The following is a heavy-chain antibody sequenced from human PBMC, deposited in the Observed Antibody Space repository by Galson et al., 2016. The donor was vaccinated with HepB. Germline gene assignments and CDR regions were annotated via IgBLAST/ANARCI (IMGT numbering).Heavy chain of an antibody. D-gene: IGHD6-13*01. CDR3: ATDESSSLGDVFDV. V-gene: IGHV1-24*01. J-gene: IGHJ3*01. CDR1: GHTLTELS. CDR2: FDAEEGEI. Sequence: VKVSCKVSGHTLTELSLHWVRQAPGKGLEWMGGFDAEEGEIIYSQNFQARVTMTEDTSTDTAYMEVSSLRSDDAAVYYCATDESSSLGDVFDVWGQGTMVIVSS.